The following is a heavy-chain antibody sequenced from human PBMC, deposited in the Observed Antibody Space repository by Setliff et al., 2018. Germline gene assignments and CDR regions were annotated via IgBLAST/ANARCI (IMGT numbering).Heavy chain of an antibody. CDR1: GASISSTYY. Sequence: SETLSLTCTVSGASISSTYYWGWVRQSPEKGLEWVGSIYYRGINFSNPSLRSRVTMSVDTSKNQFSLNLTSVTAADTAIYYCARASVVHAVTIGYWGQGTLVTVSS. CDR3: ARASVVHAVTIGY. CDR2: IYYRGIN. V-gene: IGHV4-39*01. D-gene: IGHD4-4*01. J-gene: IGHJ4*02.